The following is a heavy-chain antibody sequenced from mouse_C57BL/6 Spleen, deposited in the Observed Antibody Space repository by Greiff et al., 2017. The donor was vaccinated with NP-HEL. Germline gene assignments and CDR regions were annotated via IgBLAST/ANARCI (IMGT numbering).Heavy chain of an antibody. CDR2: ISDGGSYT. J-gene: IGHJ4*01. CDR3: ARAFYNYYAMDY. D-gene: IGHD2-12*01. V-gene: IGHV5-4*03. Sequence: EVKLVESGGGLVKPGGSLKLSCAASGFTFSSYAMSWVRQTPEKRLEWVATISDGGSYTYYPDNVKGRFTISRDNAKNNLYLQMSHLKSEDTAMYYCARAFYNYYAMDYWGQGTSVTVSS. CDR1: GFTFSSYA.